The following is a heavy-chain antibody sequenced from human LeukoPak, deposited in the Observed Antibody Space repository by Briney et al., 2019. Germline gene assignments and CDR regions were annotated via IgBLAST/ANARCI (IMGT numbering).Heavy chain of an antibody. CDR1: GFTFTSYA. D-gene: IGHD2-2*01. Sequence: GGSLRLSCAASGFTFTSYAMNWVRQAPGKGLEWVSGISGSDATSCYRDSVKGRFTISRDNSKDTLYLHIKSLRAEDTAVYYCAKDISSNCYRGRGVDHWGQGTLVTVSS. J-gene: IGHJ4*02. V-gene: IGHV3-23*01. CDR2: ISGSDATS. CDR3: AKDISSNCYRGRGVDH.